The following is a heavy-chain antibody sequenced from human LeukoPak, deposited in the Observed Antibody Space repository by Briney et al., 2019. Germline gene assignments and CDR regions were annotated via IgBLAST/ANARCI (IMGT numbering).Heavy chain of an antibody. J-gene: IGHJ4*02. CDR3: AKPPGYCSSTSCPWDY. CDR2: ISSSGSTI. CDR1: GFTFSSYE. V-gene: IGHV3-48*03. Sequence: PGGSLRLSCAASGFTFSSYEMNWVRQAPGKGLEWVSYISSSGSTIYYADSVKGRFTISRDNSRNTLYLQMNSLRAEDTAVYYCAKPPGYCSSTSCPWDYCGQGTLVTVSS. D-gene: IGHD2-2*01.